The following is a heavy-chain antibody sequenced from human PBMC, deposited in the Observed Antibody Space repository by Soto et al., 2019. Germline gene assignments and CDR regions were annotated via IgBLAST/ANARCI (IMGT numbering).Heavy chain of an antibody. V-gene: IGHV3-23*01. J-gene: IGHJ5*02. D-gene: IGHD4-17*01. CDR1: GFTFGNYW. Sequence: PGGSLRLSCAASGFTFGNYWMSWVRQAPGKGLEWVSAISGSGGSTYYADSVKGRFTISRDNAKNTLYLQMNTLRAEDTAVYYCARDLISYGDYDRLRWFDPWGQGTLVTVSS. CDR2: ISGSGGST. CDR3: ARDLISYGDYDRLRWFDP.